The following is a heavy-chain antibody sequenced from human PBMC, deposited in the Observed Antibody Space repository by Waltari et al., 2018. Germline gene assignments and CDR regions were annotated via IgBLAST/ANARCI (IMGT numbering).Heavy chain of an antibody. CDR2: VSGYNGNT. D-gene: IGHD3-22*01. CDR3: ARDRDSSGFYGRFDS. Sequence: QVQLVQSGAEVKEYGASVKVSCKASNYTFSSYAISWVRQAPGQGLEWMGCVSGYNGNTKYAQKLQGRVTMTTDTSTSTAYMELRSLTSDDTAVYYCARDRDSSGFYGRFDSWGQGTLVTVSS. V-gene: IGHV1-18*01. J-gene: IGHJ4*02. CDR1: NYTFSSYA.